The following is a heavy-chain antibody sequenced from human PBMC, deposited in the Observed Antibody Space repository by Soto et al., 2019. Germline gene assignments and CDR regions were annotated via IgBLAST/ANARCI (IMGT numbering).Heavy chain of an antibody. CDR3: ARRNFAYDTSRVRFSFFMDV. Sequence: QVQLHESGPGLVKPSETLSLTCSVSGVSINDHYWAWIRQPPGKGLEWIGYVHNTGGTNYNPSLRSRVTMSLDTSKSQVSMKLTSVSAADTAVYYCARRNFAYDTSRVRFSFFMDVWGNGTTVNVTS. J-gene: IGHJ6*03. V-gene: IGHV4-59*11. D-gene: IGHD3-9*01. CDR1: GVSINDHY. CDR2: VHNTGGT.